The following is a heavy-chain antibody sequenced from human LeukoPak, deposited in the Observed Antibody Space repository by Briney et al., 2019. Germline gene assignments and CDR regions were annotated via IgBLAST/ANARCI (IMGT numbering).Heavy chain of an antibody. J-gene: IGHJ5*02. D-gene: IGHD3-10*01. Sequence: GESLQISCTGSGYSFTSYWISWVRQMPGKGLEWMGRIDPSDFYTNYSPSFQGHVTISADRSISTAYLQWSSLKASDTAMYYCTRPGSGSYYKGGTDHWGQGTLVTVSS. V-gene: IGHV5-10-1*01. CDR3: TRPGSGSYYKGGTDH. CDR1: GYSFTSYW. CDR2: IDPSDFYT.